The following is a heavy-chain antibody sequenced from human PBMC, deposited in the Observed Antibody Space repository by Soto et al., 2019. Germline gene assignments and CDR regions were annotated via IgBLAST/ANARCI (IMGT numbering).Heavy chain of an antibody. V-gene: IGHV4-39*01. CDR3: ARLEGLATISYYFDF. J-gene: IGHJ4*02. CDR1: GGSLSDYF. D-gene: IGHD3-9*01. Sequence: SETLSLTCVVSGGSLSDYFWSWIRQPPGMALEWIGSIYYRGNIYYNPSLQSRVTISLDKSKSQFSLKLNSVTAADTAVYFCARLEGLATISYYFDFWGPGALVTVSS. CDR2: IYYRGNI.